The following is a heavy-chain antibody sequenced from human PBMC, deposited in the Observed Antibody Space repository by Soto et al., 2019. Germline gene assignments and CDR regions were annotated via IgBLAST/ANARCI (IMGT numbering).Heavy chain of an antibody. CDR1: GYSISSGYY. CDR3: ARGRGCSSTSCYFDY. D-gene: IGHD2-2*01. J-gene: IGHJ4*02. Sequence: SETLSLTCTVSGYSISSGYYWGWIRQPPGKGLEWIGSIYHSGSTYYNPSLKSLVTISVDTSKNQFSLKLSSVTAADTAVYYCARGRGCSSTSCYFDYWGQGTLVTVSS. V-gene: IGHV4-38-2*02. CDR2: IYHSGST.